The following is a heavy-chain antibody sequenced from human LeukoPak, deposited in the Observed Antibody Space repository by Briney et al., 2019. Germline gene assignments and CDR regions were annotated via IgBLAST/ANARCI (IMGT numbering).Heavy chain of an antibody. D-gene: IGHD3-10*01. CDR3: ARDRNYYGSAIDY. J-gene: IGHJ4*02. CDR2: TYYRSRWYN. V-gene: IGHV6-1*01. Sequence: SQTLSLTCAISGDSVSSNSAAWNWIRQSPSRGLEWLGRTYYRSRWYNDYAGSVKSRISINPDTSKNQFSLPLTSVTPEDTAVYYCARDRNYYGSAIDYCGQGTLVTVSS. CDR1: GDSVSSNSAA.